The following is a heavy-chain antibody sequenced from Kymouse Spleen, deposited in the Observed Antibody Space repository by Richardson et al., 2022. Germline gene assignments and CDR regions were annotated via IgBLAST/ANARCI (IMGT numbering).Heavy chain of an antibody. CDR1: GGSISSSSYY. J-gene: IGHJ3*02. V-gene: IGHV4-39*01. D-gene: IGHD1-7*01. CDR2: IYYSGST. CDR3: ARDPDWNYGAFDI. Sequence: QLQLQESGPGLVKPSETLSLTCTVSGGSISSSSYYWGWIRQPPGKGLEWIGSIYYSGSTYYNPSLKSRVTISVDTSKNQFSLKLSSVTAADTAVYYCARDPDWNYGAFDIWGQGTMVTVSS.